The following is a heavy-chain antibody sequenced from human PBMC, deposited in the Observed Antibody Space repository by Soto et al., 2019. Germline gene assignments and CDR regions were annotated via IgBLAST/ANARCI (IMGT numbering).Heavy chain of an antibody. CDR3: AREGSYSAYNFAHGIQLWSFDF. D-gene: IGHD5-12*01. CDR1: GGSINTFY. Sequence: SETLSLTCTVSGGSINTFYWSWVRQPAGNGLEWIGRIFSSGSTSFNPSLESRVAMSVDTSKNHFSLNLSSVTAADMAVYYCAREGSYSAYNFAHGIQLWSFDFWGQGALVTVSS. J-gene: IGHJ4*02. CDR2: IFSSGST. V-gene: IGHV4-4*07.